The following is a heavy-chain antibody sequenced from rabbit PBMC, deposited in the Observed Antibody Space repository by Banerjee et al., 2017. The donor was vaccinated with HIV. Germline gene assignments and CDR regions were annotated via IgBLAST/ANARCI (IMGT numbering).Heavy chain of an antibody. J-gene: IGHJ3*01. D-gene: IGHD7-1*01. V-gene: IGHV1S45*01. CDR3: LRGIAGYRWTTRWAL. Sequence: QEQLEESGGDLVKPGASLTLTCTASGFSFSNKYVMCWVRQAPGKGLEWIGYITYGGSAYYASWVKGRFTIYRDNAQNTVSLQLNSLTAADTATSFCLRGIAGYRWTTRWALWGPGSLVTVS. CDR1: GFSFSNKYV. CDR2: ITYGGSA.